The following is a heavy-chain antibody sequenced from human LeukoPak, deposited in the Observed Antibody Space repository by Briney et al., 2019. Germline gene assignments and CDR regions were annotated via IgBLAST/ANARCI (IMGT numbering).Heavy chain of an antibody. D-gene: IGHD6-13*01. V-gene: IGHV4-34*01. Sequence: SETLSLTCAVYGGSFSGYYWSWIRQPPGKGLEWIGEISHSGSTNYNPSLKSRVTISVDTSKNQFSLKLSSVTAADTAVYYCARGLYSSSWYPSYYYYYYGMDVWGQGTTVTVSS. CDR1: GGSFSGYY. CDR2: ISHSGST. CDR3: ARGLYSSSWYPSYYYYYYGMDV. J-gene: IGHJ6*02.